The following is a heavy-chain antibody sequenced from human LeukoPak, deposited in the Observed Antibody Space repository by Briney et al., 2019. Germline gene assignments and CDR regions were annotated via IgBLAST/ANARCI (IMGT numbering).Heavy chain of an antibody. Sequence: GGSLRLSCAASGFTFSSYAMSWVRQAPGKGLEWVSAISGSGGSTYYADSVKGRFTISRDNPKNTLYLQMNSLRAEDTAVYYCAKRRGRGIAAAGTFDYWGQGTLVTVSS. CDR2: ISGSGGST. J-gene: IGHJ4*02. CDR3: AKRRGRGIAAAGTFDY. CDR1: GFTFSSYA. D-gene: IGHD6-13*01. V-gene: IGHV3-23*01.